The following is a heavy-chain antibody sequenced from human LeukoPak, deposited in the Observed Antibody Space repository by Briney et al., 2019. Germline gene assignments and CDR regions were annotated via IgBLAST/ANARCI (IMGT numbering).Heavy chain of an antibody. J-gene: IGHJ4*02. D-gene: IGHD6-6*01. CDR1: GYTFTGYY. CDR2: INPNSGGT. V-gene: IGHV1-2*02. CDR3: ARGIAYSRSPTYDY. Sequence: GSVKVSCKASGYTFTGYYMHWVRQAPGQGLEWMGWINPNSGGTNYAQKFQGRVTIIRNTSISTAYMELSSLRSEDTAVYYCARGIAYSRSPTYDYWGQGTLVTVSS.